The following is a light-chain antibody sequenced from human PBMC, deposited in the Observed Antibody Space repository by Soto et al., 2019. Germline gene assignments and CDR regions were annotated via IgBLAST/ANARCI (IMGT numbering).Light chain of an antibody. Sequence: EIVLTQSPVTLSLSPGERATLSCRASQTVRNNYLAWYQQKPGQAPRLLIYGASTRATDMPGTFSGRGSGTEFTLTISSLQSEDFAVYYCQQYNNWPRTFGQGTKVDIK. CDR3: QQYNNWPRT. V-gene: IGKV3-15*01. CDR1: QTVRNN. J-gene: IGKJ1*01. CDR2: GAS.